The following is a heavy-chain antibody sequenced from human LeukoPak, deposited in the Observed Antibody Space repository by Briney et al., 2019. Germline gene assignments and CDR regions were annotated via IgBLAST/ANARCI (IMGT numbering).Heavy chain of an antibody. CDR1: GGSISSGSYY. CDR2: IYTSGST. D-gene: IGHD4-11*01. Sequence: ASQTLSLTCTVSGGSISSGSYYWSWIRQPAGKGLEWIGRIYTSGSTNYNPSLKSRVTISVDTSKNQFSLKLSSVTAADTAVYYCARGGTNSKARFDYWGQGTLVTVSS. J-gene: IGHJ4*02. CDR3: ARGGTNSKARFDY. V-gene: IGHV4-61*02.